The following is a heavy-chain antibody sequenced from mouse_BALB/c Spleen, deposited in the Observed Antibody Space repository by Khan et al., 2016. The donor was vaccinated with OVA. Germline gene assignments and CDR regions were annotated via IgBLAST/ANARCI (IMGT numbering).Heavy chain of an antibody. J-gene: IGHJ3*01. D-gene: IGHD3-1*01. V-gene: IGHV9-2-1*01. CDR3: ARAARATFAY. CDR1: GYTFTDFS. Sequence: QIRLVQSGPELKKPGETVKISCKASGYTFTDFSMHWVKQAPGKDLKWMGWINTETGEPTYADDFKGRFAFSLETSGSTAFLQINNLKDEDTATYFCARAARATFAYWGQGTLVTVSP. CDR2: INTETGEP.